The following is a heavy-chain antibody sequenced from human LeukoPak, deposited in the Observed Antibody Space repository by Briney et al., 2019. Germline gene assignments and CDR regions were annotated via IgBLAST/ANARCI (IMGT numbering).Heavy chain of an antibody. Sequence: PGGSLRLSCAASGFTFSSYWMHWVRQAPGKGLVWVSRINSDGSRTTYADSVKGRFTISRDNSKNTLYLQMSSLRAEDTAVYYCVKDRGSSGSYYRGTFDYWGQGTLVTVSS. J-gene: IGHJ4*02. CDR1: GFTFSSYW. D-gene: IGHD3-10*01. CDR2: INSDGSRT. CDR3: VKDRGSSGSYYRGTFDY. V-gene: IGHV3-74*01.